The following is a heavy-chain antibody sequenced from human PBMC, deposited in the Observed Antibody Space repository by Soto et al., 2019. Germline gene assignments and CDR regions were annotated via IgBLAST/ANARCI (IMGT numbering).Heavy chain of an antibody. CDR2: ISAYNGNT. CDR3: ATIFILSGYSYGYDDYYYGMDV. J-gene: IGHJ6*02. V-gene: IGHV1-18*04. CDR1: GYTFTSYG. D-gene: IGHD5-18*01. Sequence: ASVKVSCKASGYTFTSYGISWVRQAPGQGLEWMGWISAYNGNTNYAQKLQGRVTMTTDTSTSTAYMELRSLRSDDTAVYYCATIFILSGYSYGYDDYYYGMDVWGQGTTVTVSS.